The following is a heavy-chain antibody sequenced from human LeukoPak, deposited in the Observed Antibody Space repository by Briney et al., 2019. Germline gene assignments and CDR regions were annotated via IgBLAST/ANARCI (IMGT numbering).Heavy chain of an antibody. CDR2: ISWNSGSI. J-gene: IGHJ4*02. CDR1: GFTFDDYA. V-gene: IGHV3-9*01. D-gene: IGHD1-26*01. Sequence: GGSLRLSCAASGFTFDDYAMHWVRQAPGKGLEWVSGISWNSGSIGYADSVKGRFTISRDNAKNSLYLQMNSLRAEDTALYYCAKDTGGSSILDYWGQGTLVTVSS. CDR3: AKDTGGSSILDY.